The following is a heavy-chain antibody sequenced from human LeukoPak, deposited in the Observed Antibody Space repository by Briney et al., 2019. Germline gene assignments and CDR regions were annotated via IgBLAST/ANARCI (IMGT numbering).Heavy chain of an antibody. CDR1: GYTFTSYG. Sequence: ASVKVSCKASGYTFTSYGISWVRQAPGQGLEWMGWISASNGNTTYAQKLQGRVTMTTDTSTSTAYMELRSLRSDDTAVYYCARDGWGGYYDSSGPMDYWGQGTLVTVSS. D-gene: IGHD3-22*01. CDR2: ISASNGNT. V-gene: IGHV1-18*01. CDR3: ARDGWGGYYDSSGPMDY. J-gene: IGHJ4*02.